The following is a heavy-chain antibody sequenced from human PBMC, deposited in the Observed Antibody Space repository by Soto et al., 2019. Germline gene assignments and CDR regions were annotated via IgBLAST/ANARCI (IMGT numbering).Heavy chain of an antibody. CDR3: ARENYGDYLNWFDP. D-gene: IGHD4-17*01. CDR1: GFNFSSYS. Sequence: GGSLRLSCAASGFNFSSYSMNWVRQATGKGLEWVSYISSSSSTIYYADSVKGRFTISRDNAKNSLYLQMNSLRDEDTAVYYCARENYGDYLNWFDPWGQGTLVTVSS. CDR2: ISSSSSTI. V-gene: IGHV3-48*02. J-gene: IGHJ5*02.